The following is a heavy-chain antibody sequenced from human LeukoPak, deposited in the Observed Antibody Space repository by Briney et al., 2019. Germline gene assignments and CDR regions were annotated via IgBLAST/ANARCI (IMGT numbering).Heavy chain of an antibody. CDR1: GGTFSSYA. V-gene: IGHV1-69*04. Sequence: SVKVSCKASGGTFSSYAISWVRQAPGQGLEWMGRIIPILGIANYAQKFQGRVTITADKSTSTAYMELSSLRSEDTAVYYCARGGSSSSDAVDYWGQGTLVTVSS. J-gene: IGHJ4*02. CDR3: ARGGSSSSDAVDY. D-gene: IGHD6-6*01. CDR2: IIPILGIA.